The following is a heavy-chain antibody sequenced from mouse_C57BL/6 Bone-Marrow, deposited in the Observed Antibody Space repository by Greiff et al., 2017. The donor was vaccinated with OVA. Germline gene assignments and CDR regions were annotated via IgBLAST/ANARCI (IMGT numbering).Heavy chain of an antibody. CDR1: GYSFTGYF. V-gene: IGHV1-20*01. CDR3: ASEGVTTVVATRDAMDY. D-gene: IGHD1-1*01. Sequence: VQLQQSGPELVKPGDSVKISCKASGYSFTGYFMNWVMQSHGKSLEWIGRINPYNGDTFYNQQFKGKATLTVDKSSRTAYMDLRSLTSDDSAVYDCASEGVTTVVATRDAMDYWGQGTSVTVSS. CDR2: INPYNGDT. J-gene: IGHJ4*01.